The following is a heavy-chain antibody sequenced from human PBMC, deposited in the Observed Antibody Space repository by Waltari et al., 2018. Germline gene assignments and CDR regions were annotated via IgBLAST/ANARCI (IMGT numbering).Heavy chain of an antibody. CDR2: IGPYNGVT. D-gene: IGHD2-21*02. CDR1: GYTFIDYG. CDR3: AKMHGGNFISDAYDI. J-gene: IGHJ3*02. V-gene: IGHV1-18*04. Sequence: QVQLVQSGAEVTKPGASVQVSCRGSGYTFIDYGLTWLRQAPGQGPEWLGWIGPYNGVTNYAQKVQGRMTVTADTYTSTAYMELRSLTSDDTAVYYCAKMHGGNFISDAYDIWGQGTMVTVSS.